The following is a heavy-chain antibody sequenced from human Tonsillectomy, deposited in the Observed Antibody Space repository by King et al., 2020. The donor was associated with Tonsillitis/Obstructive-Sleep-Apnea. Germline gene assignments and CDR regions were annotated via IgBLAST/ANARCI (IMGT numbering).Heavy chain of an antibody. CDR2: ISYDGSNK. CDR1: GFTFSNYG. J-gene: IGHJ6*02. D-gene: IGHD2-2*01. Sequence: VQLVESGGGVVQPGRSLRLSCAASGFTFSNYGMHWVRQAPGKGLEWVAFISYDGSNKYYADSVKGRFTISRDNSKNTLYLQMNSLRPEDTAVYYCAKNSAVPAAKHYYYYYGMDVWGHGTTVTVSS. V-gene: IGHV3-30*18. CDR3: AKNSAVPAAKHYYYYYGMDV.